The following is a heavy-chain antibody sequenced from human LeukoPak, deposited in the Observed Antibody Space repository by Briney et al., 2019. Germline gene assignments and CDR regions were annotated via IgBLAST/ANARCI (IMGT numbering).Heavy chain of an antibody. D-gene: IGHD6-13*01. CDR1: GFTFSSYG. V-gene: IGHV3-9*01. CDR3: AKGHAPLLELYSSSWLFDY. J-gene: IGHJ4*02. CDR2: ISWNSGSI. Sequence: PGGSLRLSCAASGFTFSSYGMAWVRQAPGKGLEWVSGISWNSGSIGYADSVKGRFTISRDNAKNSLYLQMNSLRAEDTALYYCAKGHAPLLELYSSSWLFDYWGQGTLVTVSS.